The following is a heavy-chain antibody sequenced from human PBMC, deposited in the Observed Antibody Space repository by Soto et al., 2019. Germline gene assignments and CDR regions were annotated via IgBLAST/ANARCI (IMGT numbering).Heavy chain of an antibody. D-gene: IGHD3-3*01. Sequence: GASVKVSCKASGYTFTSYGISWVRQAPGQGLEWMGWISAYNGNTNYAQKLQGRVTMTTDTSTSTAYMELRSLRSDDTAVYYCARVSSHDFWSGYYMGNYYGMDVWGQGTTVTVSS. CDR1: GYTFTSYG. CDR3: ARVSSHDFWSGYYMGNYYGMDV. J-gene: IGHJ6*02. CDR2: ISAYNGNT. V-gene: IGHV1-18*01.